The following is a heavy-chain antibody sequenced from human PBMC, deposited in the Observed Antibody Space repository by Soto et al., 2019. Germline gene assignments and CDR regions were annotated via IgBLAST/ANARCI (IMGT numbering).Heavy chain of an antibody. Sequence: PSETLSLTCTVSGGSISSYYWSWIRQPPGKGLEWIGYIYYSGSTNYNPSLKSRVTISVDTSKNQFSLKLSSVTAADTAVYYCARHTTYGDLDYWGQGTLVTVSS. V-gene: IGHV4-59*08. J-gene: IGHJ4*02. D-gene: IGHD4-17*01. CDR3: ARHTTYGDLDY. CDR1: GGSISSYY. CDR2: IYYSGST.